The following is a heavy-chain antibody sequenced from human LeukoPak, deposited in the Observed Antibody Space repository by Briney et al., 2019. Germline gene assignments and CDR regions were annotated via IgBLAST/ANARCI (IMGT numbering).Heavy chain of an antibody. CDR2: IYYSRST. CDR3: ARGAYYYGSGSYYSPFDY. CDR1: GGFISSYY. J-gene: IGHJ4*02. V-gene: IGHV4-59*01. D-gene: IGHD3-10*01. Sequence: GTLSLTCTVSGGFISSYYWSWIRQPPGKGLEWIGYIYYSRSTNYNPSLKSRVTISVDTSKNQFSLKLSSVTAADTAVYYCARGAYYYGSGSYYSPFDYWGQGTLVTVSS.